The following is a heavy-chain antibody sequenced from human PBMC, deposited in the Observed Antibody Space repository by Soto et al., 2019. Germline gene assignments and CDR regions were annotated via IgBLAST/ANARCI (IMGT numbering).Heavy chain of an antibody. D-gene: IGHD2-2*01. CDR2: IYYSGST. CDR3: ARAIVVVPAAKWYYYGMDV. V-gene: IGHV4-59*01. CDR1: GDTIRSDY. J-gene: IGHJ6*02. Sequence: PSETLSLTCSVSGDTIRSDYWNWIRQPPGKRLEWIGYIYYSGSTNYNPSLKSRVTISVDTSKNQFSLKLSSVTAADTAVYYCARAIVVVPAAKWYYYGMDVWGQGTTVTVSS.